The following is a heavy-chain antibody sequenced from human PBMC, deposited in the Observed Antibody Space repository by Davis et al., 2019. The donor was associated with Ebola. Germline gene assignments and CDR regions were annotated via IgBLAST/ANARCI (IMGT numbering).Heavy chain of an antibody. J-gene: IGHJ2*01. CDR2: ISAYNGNT. D-gene: IGHD3-22*01. Sequence: ASVKVSCKASGYTFTSYGISWVRQAPGQGLEWMGWISAYNGNTNYAQKLQGRVTMTTETSTSTAYMELRSLRSDDTAVYYCARGGSGYYYVWYFDLWGRGTLVTVSS. V-gene: IGHV1-18*01. CDR1: GYTFTSYG. CDR3: ARGGSGYYYVWYFDL.